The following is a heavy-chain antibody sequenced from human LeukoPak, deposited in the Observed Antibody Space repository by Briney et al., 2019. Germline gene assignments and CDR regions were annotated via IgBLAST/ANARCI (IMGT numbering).Heavy chain of an antibody. V-gene: IGHV3-21*01. CDR3: ARDYCSGVSCYYFDY. Sequence: GGSLRLSCAASGFTFSSYSMNWVRRAPGKGLEWVSSISRSSSYRYYADSVKGRFTISRDNAKNSLYLQMNSLRAEDTAVYYCARDYCSGVSCYYFDYWGQGTLVTVSS. CDR2: ISRSSSYR. D-gene: IGHD2-15*01. J-gene: IGHJ4*02. CDR1: GFTFSSYS.